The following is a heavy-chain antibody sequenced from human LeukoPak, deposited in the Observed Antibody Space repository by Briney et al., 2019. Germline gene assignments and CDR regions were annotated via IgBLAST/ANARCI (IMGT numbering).Heavy chain of an antibody. CDR3: TSLSGYSAYDPLYY. CDR1: GFTLSDHY. CDR2: TGNRGNSYTT. Sequence: GGSLRLSCAASGFTLSDHYMDWVRQAPGKGLEWVGRTGNRGNSYTTEYAASVKGRFTISRDDSKNSLYLQMNSLKAEDTAVYYCTSLSGYSAYDPLYYWGQGTLVTVSS. V-gene: IGHV3-72*01. D-gene: IGHD5-12*01. J-gene: IGHJ4*02.